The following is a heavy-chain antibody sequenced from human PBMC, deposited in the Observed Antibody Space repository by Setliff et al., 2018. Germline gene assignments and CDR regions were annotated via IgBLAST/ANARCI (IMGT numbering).Heavy chain of an antibody. Sequence: ASVKVSCKVSGYSLKDSSMHWVRQVPGKGLEWMGGFAPEVGEITYAQEFQGRVTMTADTSTDTAYMQVSGLRSEDTAVYFCARYGAKLAIEEWGQGTLVTVSS. CDR3: ARYGAKLAIEE. D-gene: IGHD4-17*01. V-gene: IGHV1-24*01. CDR2: FAPEVGEI. J-gene: IGHJ4*02. CDR1: GYSLKDSS.